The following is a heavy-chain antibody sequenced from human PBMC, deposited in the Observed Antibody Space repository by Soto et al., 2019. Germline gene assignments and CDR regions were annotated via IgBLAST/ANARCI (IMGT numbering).Heavy chain of an antibody. V-gene: IGHV5-51*07. CDR1: GNRCTSYL. D-gene: IGHD3-3*01. CDR2: IYPGDSCT. CDR3: ARRDFWSGYYRKGDGDFDGAFDI. Sequence: XDSLKRSCKGSGNRCTSYLIGLVQHMPGKGLQWMAIIYPGDSCTRYSPSFQGQVTISADKSISSAYLQWSSLKASDTAMYYCARRDFWSGYYRKGDGDFDGAFDIWGQGTMVTVSS. J-gene: IGHJ3*02.